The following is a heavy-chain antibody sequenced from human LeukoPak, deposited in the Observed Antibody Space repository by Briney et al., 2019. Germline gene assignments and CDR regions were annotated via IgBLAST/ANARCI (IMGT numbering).Heavy chain of an antibody. V-gene: IGHV4-4*07. CDR2: IYTSGST. Sequence: PSETLSLTCTVSGGSISSYYWSWIRQPAGKGLEWIGRIYTSGSTNHNPSLKSRVTISVDTSKNQFSLKLSSVTAADTAVYYCARSQYSDYYYYYYMDVWGKETTVTVSS. CDR1: GGSISSYY. CDR3: ARSQYSDYYYYYYMDV. D-gene: IGHD2-21*01. J-gene: IGHJ6*03.